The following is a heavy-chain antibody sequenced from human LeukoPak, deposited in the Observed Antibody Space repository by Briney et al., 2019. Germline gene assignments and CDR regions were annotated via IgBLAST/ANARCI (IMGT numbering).Heavy chain of an antibody. CDR3: AKGSIEVGSSSNFQH. D-gene: IGHD6-13*01. V-gene: IGHV3-23*01. J-gene: IGHJ1*01. CDR1: GFTFSSYA. Sequence: GGSLRLSCAASGFTFSSYAMSWVRQAPGKGLGWVSGIRGSGGSTYYADSVKGRFTISRDNSKNTLYLQMNSLRAEDTAVYYCAKGSIEVGSSSNFQHWGQGTLVTVHS. CDR2: IRGSGGST.